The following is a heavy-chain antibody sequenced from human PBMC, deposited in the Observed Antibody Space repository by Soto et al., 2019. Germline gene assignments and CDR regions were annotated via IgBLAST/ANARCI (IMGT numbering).Heavy chain of an antibody. CDR1: GYTFTSYG. Sequence: ASVKVSCKASGYTFTSYGISWVRQAPGQGLEWMGWISAYNGNTNYGQKLQGRVTMTTDTSTSTAYMELRSLRSDDTAVYYCARERRYDFWKRGYYYYYYMDVWGKGTTVTSP. CDR2: ISAYNGNT. CDR3: ARERRYDFWKRGYYYYYYMDV. V-gene: IGHV1-18*01. D-gene: IGHD3-3*01. J-gene: IGHJ6*03.